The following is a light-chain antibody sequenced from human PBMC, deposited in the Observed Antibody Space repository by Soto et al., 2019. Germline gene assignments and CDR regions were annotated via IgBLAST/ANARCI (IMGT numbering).Light chain of an antibody. CDR3: NSYTSSSTFV. CDR2: EVS. V-gene: IGLV2-14*01. CDR1: SSDVGGYNY. Sequence: QSVLTQPASVSGSPGQSITISCTGTSSDVGGYNYVSWYQQHPGKAPELMIYEVSNRPSGVSNRFSGSRSGNTASLTISGLQAEDEAEYYCNSYTSSSTFVFGTGTKLTVL. J-gene: IGLJ1*01.